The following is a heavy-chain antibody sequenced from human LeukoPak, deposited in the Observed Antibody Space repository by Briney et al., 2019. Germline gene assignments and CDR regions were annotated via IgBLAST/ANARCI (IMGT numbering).Heavy chain of an antibody. J-gene: IGHJ4*02. CDR3: ARVTRIYSVDY. D-gene: IGHD4-23*01. Sequence: GGSLRLSCAASGFTFSSYSMNWVRQAPGKGLEWVSYISSSSSSTMYYADSVKGRFIISRDNAKNSLYLQMNSLRAEDTAVYYCARVTRIYSVDYWGQGTLVTVSS. V-gene: IGHV3-48*01. CDR2: ISSSSSSTM. CDR1: GFTFSSYS.